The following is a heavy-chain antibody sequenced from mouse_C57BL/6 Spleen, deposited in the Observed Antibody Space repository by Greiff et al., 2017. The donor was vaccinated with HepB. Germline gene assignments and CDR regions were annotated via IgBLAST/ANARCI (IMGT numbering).Heavy chain of an antibody. D-gene: IGHD2-5*01. CDR2: INPNNGGT. CDR1: GYTFTDYY. CDR3: ASPAYYSNYGYFDY. J-gene: IGHJ2*01. Sequence: EVQLQQSGPELVKPGASVKISCKASGYTFTDYYMNWVKQSHGKSLEWIGDINPNNGGTSYNQKFKGKATLTVDKSSSTAYMELRSLTSEDSAVYYGASPAYYSNYGYFDYWGQGTTLTVSS. V-gene: IGHV1-26*01.